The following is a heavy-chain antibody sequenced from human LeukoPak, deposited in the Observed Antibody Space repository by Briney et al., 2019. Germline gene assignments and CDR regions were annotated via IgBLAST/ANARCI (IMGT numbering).Heavy chain of an antibody. J-gene: IGHJ6*03. Sequence: PGRSLRLSCAASGFTFDDYAMHWVRQAPGKGLEWVSGISWNSGSIGYADSVKGRFTISRDNAKNSLYLQMNSLRAEDTAVYYCARDGPGTVKGGLEGRVDYYYYMDVWGKGTTVTVSS. CDR3: ARDGPGTVKGGLEGRVDYYYYMDV. CDR2: ISWNSGSI. V-gene: IGHV3-9*01. CDR1: GFTFDDYA. D-gene: IGHD1-1*01.